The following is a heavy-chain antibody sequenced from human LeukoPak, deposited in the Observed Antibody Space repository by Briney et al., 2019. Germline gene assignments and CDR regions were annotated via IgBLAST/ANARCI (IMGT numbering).Heavy chain of an antibody. V-gene: IGHV7-4-1*02. CDR3: ARLERGSGSYCFDY. J-gene: IGHJ4*02. D-gene: IGHD3-10*01. CDR1: GYTSTDNA. Sequence: GASVKVSCKASGYTSTDNAMSWVRQAPGQGLELMGWINTNTGNPTYVQGFTGRFVFSLDTSVSTAYLQISSLKAEDTAVYYCARLERGSGSYCFDYWGQGTLVTVSS. CDR2: INTNTGNP.